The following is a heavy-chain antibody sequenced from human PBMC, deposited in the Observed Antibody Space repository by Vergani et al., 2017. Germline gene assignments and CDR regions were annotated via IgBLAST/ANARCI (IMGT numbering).Heavy chain of an antibody. CDR3: ARGDYGILTGYRY. CDR1: GYTFTGYY. CDR2: INPNSGGT. V-gene: IGHV1-2*02. D-gene: IGHD3-9*01. J-gene: IGHJ4*02. Sequence: QVQLVQSGAEVKKPGASVKVSCKASGYTFTGYYMHWVRQAPGQGLEWMGWINPNSGGTNYAQKFQGRVTMTRDTSTSTVYMELSSLRSEDTAIYYCARGDYGILTGYRYWVQGTLVTVSA.